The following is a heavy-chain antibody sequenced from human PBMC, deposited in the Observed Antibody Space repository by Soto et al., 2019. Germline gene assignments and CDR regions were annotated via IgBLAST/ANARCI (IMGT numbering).Heavy chain of an antibody. CDR3: ARGHLAVVPVASWFYYMDF. Sequence: QVQLVQSGAEVEKPGASVKVSCKASGYTFTNYAVHWVRQAPGQRLEWMGWINAGNGNTRFSQNLQGRVTITRDTSARTVYMELSSLRSEDTAVYYCARGHLAVVPVASWFYYMDFWGKGTTVTVSS. CDR2: INAGNGNT. V-gene: IGHV1-3*01. CDR1: GYTFTNYA. J-gene: IGHJ6*03. D-gene: IGHD2-2*01.